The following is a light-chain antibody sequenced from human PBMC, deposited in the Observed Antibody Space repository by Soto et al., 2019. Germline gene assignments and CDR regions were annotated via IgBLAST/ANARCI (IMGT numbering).Light chain of an antibody. V-gene: IGKV3-11*01. J-gene: IGKJ5*01. Sequence: EDGVTQSPAPVSLCKGEAATLSCRATRSVRSYLAWYQQKPGQAHRLLIYDASSRPTDIPARFSGRGSGTDFTLTISILEPEDWALHYSQLHCDWPNTFSQGTRLDIK. CDR3: QLHCDWPNT. CDR2: DAS. CDR1: RSVRSY.